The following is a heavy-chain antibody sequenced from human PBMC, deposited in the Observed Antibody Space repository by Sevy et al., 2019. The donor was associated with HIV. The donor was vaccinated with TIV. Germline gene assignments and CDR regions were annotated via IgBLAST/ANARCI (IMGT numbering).Heavy chain of an antibody. Sequence: SETLSLTCAVYIGSFSGYHWTWIRQSPGKGLEWIGQIDHSGGTNYNPSLKIRVTISVDTSKNQFSLKLRSVTAADTAVYYCVRGGEGVMPSPLLGLGPWTTYWYFDLWGRGTLVTVSS. CDR3: VRGGEGVMPSPLLGLGPWTTYWYFDL. CDR2: IDHSGGT. D-gene: IGHD3-16*01. V-gene: IGHV4-34*01. J-gene: IGHJ2*01. CDR1: IGSFSGYH.